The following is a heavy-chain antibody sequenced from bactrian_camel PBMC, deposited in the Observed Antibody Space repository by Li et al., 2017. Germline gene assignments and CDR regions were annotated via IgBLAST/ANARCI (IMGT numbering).Heavy chain of an antibody. CDR3: ATDRGSSGGTYCRDYHY. Sequence: VQLVESGGGLVQPGGSLRLSCAASGFTFSSYAMNWVRQAPGKGLEWVSFINSGGGTTYYAGSVKGRFTISRDNAKNTLYLQLNSLKTEDTAVYYCATDRGSSGGTYCRDYHYFGQGTQVTVS. V-gene: IGHV3S31*01. CDR1: GFTFSSYA. D-gene: IGHD7*01. CDR2: INSGGGTT. J-gene: IGHJ4*01.